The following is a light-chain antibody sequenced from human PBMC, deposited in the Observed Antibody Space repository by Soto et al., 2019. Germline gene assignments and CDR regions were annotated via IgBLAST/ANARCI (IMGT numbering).Light chain of an antibody. J-gene: IGKJ1*01. CDR2: DAS. CDR3: QQYKSWPT. Sequence: EKVMTQAAATLSVSPGERATLSCRASQSVSRNVAWYQQKPGQAPRLLIYDASTRATGIPARFSGSGSGADFTLTINSLQSEDFAVYYCQQYKSWPTFGQGTKVDIK. CDR1: QSVSRN. V-gene: IGKV3-15*01.